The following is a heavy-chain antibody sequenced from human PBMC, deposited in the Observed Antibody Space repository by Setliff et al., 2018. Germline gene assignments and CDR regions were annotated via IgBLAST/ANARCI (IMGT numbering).Heavy chain of an antibody. Sequence: ESLKISCAASGFTFSSYAMSWVRQAPGKGLEWVSAISGSGGSTYYADSVKGRFTISRDNSKNTLYVQMNSLRAEDTAVYYCARASGWYYYDYWGQGTLVTVSS. CDR1: GFTFSSYA. V-gene: IGHV3-23*01. CDR3: ARASGWYYYDY. D-gene: IGHD6-19*01. CDR2: ISGSGGST. J-gene: IGHJ4*02.